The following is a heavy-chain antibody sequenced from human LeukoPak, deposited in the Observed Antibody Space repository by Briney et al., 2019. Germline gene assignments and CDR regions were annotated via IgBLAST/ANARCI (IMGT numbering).Heavy chain of an antibody. J-gene: IGHJ4*02. CDR1: GGSFSGYY. V-gene: IGHV4-34*01. CDR2: INHSGST. D-gene: IGHD3-10*01. CDR3: ARRVRGVISDYFDY. Sequence: SETLSLTCAVYGGSFSGYYWSWIRQPPGKGLEWIGEINHSGSTNYNPSLKSRVTISVDTSKNQFSLKLSSVTAADTAAYYCARRVRGVISDYFDYWGQGTLVTVSS.